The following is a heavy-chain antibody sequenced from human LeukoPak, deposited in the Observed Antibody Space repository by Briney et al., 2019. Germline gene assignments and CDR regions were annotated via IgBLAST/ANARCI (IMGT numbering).Heavy chain of an antibody. CDR1: GFTFNSYA. CDR3: ARVASSGYYFDY. V-gene: IGHV3-23*01. CDR2: ISSSGGRT. Sequence: GGSLRLSCAASGFTFNSYAMSWVRQAPGKGLEWVSSISSSGGRTYYADSVKGRFTISRDNSKNTLYLQMNSLRAEDTAVYYCARVASSGYYFDYWGQGTLVTVSS. D-gene: IGHD3-22*01. J-gene: IGHJ4*02.